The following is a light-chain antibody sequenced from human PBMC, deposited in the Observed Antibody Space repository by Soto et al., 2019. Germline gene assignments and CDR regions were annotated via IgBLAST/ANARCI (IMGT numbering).Light chain of an antibody. Sequence: EIVMTQSPATLSVSPGERATLSCRASQSVSSNLAWYQQKPGQAPRLLIYGASIRATGIPARFSGSGSGTEFTLTLSSLHSEDFAVYYCQQYNNCPPYTFGQGTKLEIK. CDR1: QSVSSN. CDR2: GAS. J-gene: IGKJ2*01. V-gene: IGKV3D-15*01. CDR3: QQYNNCPPYT.